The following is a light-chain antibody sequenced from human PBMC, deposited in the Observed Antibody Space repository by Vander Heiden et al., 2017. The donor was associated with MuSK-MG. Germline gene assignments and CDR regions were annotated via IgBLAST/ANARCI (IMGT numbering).Light chain of an antibody. CDR2: EFN. CDR1: SSDFGTTKY. J-gene: IGLJ3*02. Sequence: QSALTQPRSVSGSPGQSVTISCTGTSSDFGTTKYVSWYQQHPGKAPTLMCWEFNKRPSGVPDRFSCAKSYDTASPTPTRLQAEDEADDYCCSYSYAGRHTWVFGGGTKMTGL. V-gene: IGLV2-11*01. CDR3: CSYSYAGRHTWV.